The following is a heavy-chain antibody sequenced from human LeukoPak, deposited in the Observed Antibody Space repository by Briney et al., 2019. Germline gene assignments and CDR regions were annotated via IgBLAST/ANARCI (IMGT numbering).Heavy chain of an antibody. J-gene: IGHJ6*03. Sequence: SETLSLTCTVSGGSISSYYWSWIRQPPGKGLEWIGYIYYSGSTNYNPSLKSRVTISVDTSKSQFSPKLSSVTAADTAVYYCARHLYYYYMDVWGKGTTVTVSS. CDR2: IYYSGST. V-gene: IGHV4-59*08. CDR1: GGSISSYY. CDR3: ARHLYYYYMDV.